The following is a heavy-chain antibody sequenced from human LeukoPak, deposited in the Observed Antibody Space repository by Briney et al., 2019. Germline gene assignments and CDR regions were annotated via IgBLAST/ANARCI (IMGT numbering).Heavy chain of an antibody. V-gene: IGHV3-49*04. Sequence: PGGSLRLSRTASGFTFGDYAMSWVRQAPGKGLEWVGFIRSKAYGGTTEYAASVKGRFTISRDDSKSIAYLQMNSLRAEDTAVYYCARAEGRYSSSPFDYWGQGTLVTVSS. CDR1: GFTFGDYA. CDR2: IRSKAYGGTT. CDR3: ARAEGRYSSSPFDY. D-gene: IGHD6-13*01. J-gene: IGHJ4*02.